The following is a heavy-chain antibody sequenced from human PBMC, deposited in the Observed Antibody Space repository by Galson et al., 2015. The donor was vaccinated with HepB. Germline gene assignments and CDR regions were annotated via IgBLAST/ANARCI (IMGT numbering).Heavy chain of an antibody. CDR1: GGTFSSYA. Sequence: SVKVSCKASGGTFSSYAISWVRQAPGQGLEWMGRIIPILGIANYAQKFQGRVTITADKSTSTAYMELSSLRSEDTAVYYCARGGVVVPAASWPVGMDVWGQGTTVTVSS. J-gene: IGHJ6*02. V-gene: IGHV1-69*04. CDR2: IIPILGIA. CDR3: ARGGVVVPAASWPVGMDV. D-gene: IGHD2-2*01.